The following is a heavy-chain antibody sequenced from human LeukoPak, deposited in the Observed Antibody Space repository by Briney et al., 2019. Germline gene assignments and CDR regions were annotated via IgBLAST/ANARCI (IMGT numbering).Heavy chain of an antibody. CDR1: GFTFSSYG. J-gene: IGHJ4*02. Sequence: GGSLRLSCAASGFTFSSYGMHWVRQAPGKGLEWVGVIWYDGSNKYYADSVKGRFTISRDNSKNTLYLQMNSLRAEDTAVYYCARGSSTYSSSWGDYWGQGTLVTVSS. CDR3: ARGSSTYSSSWGDY. D-gene: IGHD6-13*01. V-gene: IGHV3-33*01. CDR2: IWYDGSNK.